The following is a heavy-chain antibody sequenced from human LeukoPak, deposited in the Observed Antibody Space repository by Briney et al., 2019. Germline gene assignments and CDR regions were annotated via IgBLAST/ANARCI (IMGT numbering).Heavy chain of an antibody. D-gene: IGHD3-3*01. CDR2: IYYSGST. J-gene: IGHJ4*02. Sequence: PSETLSLTCTVSGGSISIYYWSWIRQPPGKGLEWIGYIYYSGSTNYNPSLKSRVTISVDTSKNQFSLKLSSVTAADTAVYYCARSHYDSFDYWGQGTLVTVSS. CDR3: ARSHYDSFDY. CDR1: GGSISIYY. V-gene: IGHV4-59*08.